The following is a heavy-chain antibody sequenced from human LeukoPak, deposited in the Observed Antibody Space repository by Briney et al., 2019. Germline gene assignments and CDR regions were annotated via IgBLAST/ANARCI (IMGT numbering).Heavy chain of an antibody. V-gene: IGHV1-69*04. J-gene: IGHJ6*02. CDR3: ARDLHSGHIVVTGGTVPHV. D-gene: IGHD5-12*01. CDR2: IIPILGIA. Sequence: SVKVSCKASGGTFSSYAISWVRQAPGQGLEWMGRIIPILGIANYAQKFQGRVTITADKSTSTAYMELSGLRSEDTAVYYCARDLHSGHIVVTGGTVPHVWGQGTAVTVSS. CDR1: GGTFSSYA.